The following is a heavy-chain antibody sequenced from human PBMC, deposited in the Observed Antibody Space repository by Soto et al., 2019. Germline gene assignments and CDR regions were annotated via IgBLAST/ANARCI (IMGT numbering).Heavy chain of an antibody. CDR2: ISAYNGNT. Sequence: ASVKVSCKASGYTFTSYGISWVRQAPGQGLEWMGWISAYNGNTNYAQKLQGRVTMTTDTSTSTAYMELRSLRSDDTAVYYCARDRRHPYCSSKSCPHLNWFDPWGQGTLVTVSS. CDR3: ARDRRHPYCSSKSCPHLNWFDP. J-gene: IGHJ5*02. D-gene: IGHD2-2*01. V-gene: IGHV1-18*04. CDR1: GYTFTSYG.